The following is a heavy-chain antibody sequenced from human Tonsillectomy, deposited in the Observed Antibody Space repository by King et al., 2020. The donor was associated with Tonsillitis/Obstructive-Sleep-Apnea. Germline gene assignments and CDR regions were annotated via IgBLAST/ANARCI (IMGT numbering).Heavy chain of an antibody. CDR1: GFTFSDAW. Sequence: VQLVESGGGLVKPGGSLRLSCAASGFTFSDAWMTWVRQAPGQGLEWVVRIRSKTDGGTIDYAAPVKGRFTISRDDSKNTLYLQMNSLKTEDTGVYYCTKGAYWGQGTLVTVSS. J-gene: IGHJ4*02. CDR3: TKGAY. CDR2: IRSKTDGGTI. V-gene: IGHV3-15*01.